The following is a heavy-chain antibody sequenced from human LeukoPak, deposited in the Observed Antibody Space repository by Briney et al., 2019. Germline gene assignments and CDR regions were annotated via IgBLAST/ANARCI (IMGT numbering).Heavy chain of an antibody. D-gene: IGHD3-10*01. J-gene: IGHJ4*02. V-gene: IGHV1-2*04. CDR3: ARGSHYYGSGSSSDFDY. Sequence: ASVKVSCKAAGYTFTGYYMHWVRQAPGQGLEWMGWINPNSGGTNYAQKFQGWVTMTRDTSISTAYMELSRLRSDDTAVYYCARGSHYYGSGSSSDFDYWGQGTLVTVSS. CDR2: INPNSGGT. CDR1: GYTFTGYY.